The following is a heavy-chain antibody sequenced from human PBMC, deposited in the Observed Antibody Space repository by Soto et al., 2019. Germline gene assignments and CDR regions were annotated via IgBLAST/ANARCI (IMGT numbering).Heavy chain of an antibody. Sequence: GGSLRLSCAASGFTFSSYAMSWVRQAPGKGLEWVSAISGSGGSTHYADSVKGRFTISRDNSKNTLYLQMNSLRAEDTAVYYCAKDHPWNDARGESYYYMDVWGKGTTVTVSS. CDR3: AKDHPWNDARGESYYYMDV. D-gene: IGHD1-1*01. V-gene: IGHV3-23*01. CDR1: GFTFSSYA. J-gene: IGHJ6*03. CDR2: ISGSGGST.